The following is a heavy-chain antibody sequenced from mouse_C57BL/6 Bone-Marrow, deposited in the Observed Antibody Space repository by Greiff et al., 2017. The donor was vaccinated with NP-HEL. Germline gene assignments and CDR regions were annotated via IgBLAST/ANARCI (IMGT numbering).Heavy chain of an antibody. D-gene: IGHD1-1*01. CDR3: ARGRLLRNYYAMDY. CDR1: GYTFTSYW. V-gene: IGHV1-64*01. Sequence: VQLQQPGAELVKPGASVKLSCKASGYTFTSYWMHWVKQRPGQGLEWIGMIHPNSGSTNYNEKFKSKATLTVDKSSSTAYMQLSSLTSEDSAVYYCARGRLLRNYYAMDYWGQGTSVTVSS. CDR2: IHPNSGST. J-gene: IGHJ4*01.